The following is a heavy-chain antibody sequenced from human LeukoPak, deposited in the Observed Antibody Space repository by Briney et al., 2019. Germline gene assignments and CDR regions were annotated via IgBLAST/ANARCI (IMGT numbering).Heavy chain of an antibody. J-gene: IGHJ4*02. V-gene: IGHV3-74*01. CDR1: GFTFSSYS. CDR2: MNSDGSSI. D-gene: IGHD6-13*01. CDR3: ARGESSSWYD. Sequence: GGSLRLSCAASGFTFSSYSMNWVRQAPGKGLVWVSGMNSDGSSIVYADSVKGRFTISRDNAKNALYLQMNSLRAEDTAVYYCARGESSSWYDWGQGTLVTVSS.